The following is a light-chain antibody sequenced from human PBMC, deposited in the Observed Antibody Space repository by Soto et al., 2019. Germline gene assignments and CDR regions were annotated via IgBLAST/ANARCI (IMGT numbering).Light chain of an antibody. CDR1: GSDVGGYNY. J-gene: IGLJ3*02. Sequence: SVLTQPRSVSGSPGQSVTISCTGTGSDVGGYNYVSWYQQYPGKAPKFVIYDVNKRPSGVPDRFSGSKSGNTASLTISGLQAEDEADYYCCSYTGTYTWVFGGGTKVTVL. CDR2: DVN. CDR3: CSYTGTYTWV. V-gene: IGLV2-11*01.